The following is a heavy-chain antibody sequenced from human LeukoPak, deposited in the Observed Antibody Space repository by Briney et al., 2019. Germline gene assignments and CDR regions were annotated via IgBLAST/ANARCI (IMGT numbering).Heavy chain of an antibody. D-gene: IGHD2/OR15-2a*01. CDR1: GFTFSNYY. V-gene: IGHV3-11*01. J-gene: IGHJ3*01. Sequence: PGGSLRLSCAASGFTFSNYYMSWIRQAPGKGLEWVSYINTIGTTIYYADSLKGRFTIFRDNAKNSLSLQMDSLRAEDTAVYYCARGDFGRYAFDFWGQGTMVTVSS. CDR3: ARGDFGRYAFDF. CDR2: INTIGTTI.